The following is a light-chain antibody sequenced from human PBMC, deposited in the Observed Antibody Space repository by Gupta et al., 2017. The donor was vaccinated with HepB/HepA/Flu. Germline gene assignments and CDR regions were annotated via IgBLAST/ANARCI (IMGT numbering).Light chain of an antibody. J-gene: IGLJ2*01. CDR2: EVS. V-gene: IGLV2-14*03. Sequence: QSALTQPASVSGSPGQSITISCIGTTRYVGGYNYVSWYQQHPGKAPKLMIYEVSNRPSGVSNRFSGSKSDNTASLTISGLQAEDEATYYCSSYTSSRLVVFGGGTKLTVL. CDR3: SSYTSSRLVV. CDR1: TRYVGGYNY.